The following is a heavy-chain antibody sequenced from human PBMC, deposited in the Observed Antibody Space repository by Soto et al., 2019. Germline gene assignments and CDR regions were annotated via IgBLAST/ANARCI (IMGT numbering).Heavy chain of an antibody. J-gene: IGHJ4*02. V-gene: IGHV4-34*01. CDR1: GGSFSGYY. CDR3: GRGRAARPGFDY. CDR2: INHSGST. D-gene: IGHD6-6*01. Sequence: SETLSLTCAVYGGSFSGYYWSWIRQPPGKGLEWIGEINHSGSTNYNPSLKSRVTISVDTSKNQFSLKLSSVTAADTAVYYCGRGRAARPGFDYWGQGTLVTVSS.